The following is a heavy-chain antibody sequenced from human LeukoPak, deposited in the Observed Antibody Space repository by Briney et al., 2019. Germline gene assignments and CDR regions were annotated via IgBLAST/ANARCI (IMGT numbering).Heavy chain of an antibody. V-gene: IGHV4-39*01. J-gene: IGHJ6*02. CDR1: GGSISSRSYY. CDR3: ARHPPERITIFGVVWDSSAGMDV. Sequence: PSETLSLTCTVSGGSISSRSYYWGWIRQPPGKGLEWIGSIYYSGSTYYNPSLKSRVTISVDTSKNQFSLKLSSVTAADTAVYYCARHPPERITIFGVVWDSSAGMDVWGQGTTVTVSS. CDR2: IYYSGST. D-gene: IGHD3-3*01.